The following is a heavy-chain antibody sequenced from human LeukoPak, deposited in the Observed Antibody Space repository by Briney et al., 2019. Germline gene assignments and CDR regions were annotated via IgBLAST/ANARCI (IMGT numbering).Heavy chain of an antibody. CDR3: NNYYGSGSYYKGY. CDR1: GGSIRSYY. V-gene: IGHV4-39*07. J-gene: IGHJ4*02. D-gene: IGHD3-10*01. CDR2: IYYSGST. Sequence: SETLSLTCTVSGGSIRSYYWGWIRQPPGKGLEWIGSIYYSGSTYYNPSLKSRVTISVDTSKNRFSLQLSSVTAADTAVYYCNNYYGSGSYYKGYWGQGTLVTVSS.